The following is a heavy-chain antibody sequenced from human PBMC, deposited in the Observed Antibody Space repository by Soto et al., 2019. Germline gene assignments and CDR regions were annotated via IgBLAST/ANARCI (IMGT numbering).Heavy chain of an antibody. Sequence: GGSLRLSCAASGFTFSSYGMHWVRQAPGKGLEWVAVIWYDGSNKYYADSVKGRFTISRDNSKNTLYLQMNSLRAEDTAVYYCATILSWGSGSSRDMDVWGKGTTVTVSS. CDR3: ATILSWGSGSSRDMDV. J-gene: IGHJ6*03. V-gene: IGHV3-33*01. D-gene: IGHD2-21*01. CDR2: IWYDGSNK. CDR1: GFTFSSYG.